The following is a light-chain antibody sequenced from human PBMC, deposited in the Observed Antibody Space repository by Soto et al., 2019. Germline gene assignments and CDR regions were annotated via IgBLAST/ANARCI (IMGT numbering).Light chain of an antibody. CDR3: QQYYSTPRT. V-gene: IGKV4-1*01. J-gene: IGKJ1*01. CDR1: QSVLYSSNNKNY. CDR2: WAS. Sequence: DIVMTQSADSLAVSLVERATINCKSSQSVLYSSNNKNYLAWYQQKPGQPPKLLIYWASTRESGVPDRFSGSGSGTDFTLTISSLQAEDVAVYYCQQYYSTPRTFGQGTKV.